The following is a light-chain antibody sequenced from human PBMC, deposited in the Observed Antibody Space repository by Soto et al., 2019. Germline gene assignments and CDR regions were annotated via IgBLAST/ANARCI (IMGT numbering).Light chain of an antibody. V-gene: IGKV3-15*01. CDR3: QQYNNWPCT. J-gene: IGKJ1*01. CDR2: GAS. Sequence: EIVMTQSPATLSVSPGERATLSCRATQSVSSDLAWYQQKPGQAPRLLIYGASARAIGIPARFSGSGSGTEFPLAISSLQSEDFAVYYCQQYNNWPCTFGQGTEVEIK. CDR1: QSVSSD.